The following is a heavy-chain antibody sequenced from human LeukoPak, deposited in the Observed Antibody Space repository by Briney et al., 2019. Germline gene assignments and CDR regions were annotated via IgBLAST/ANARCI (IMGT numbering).Heavy chain of an antibody. Sequence: ASVKVSCKASGYTFTGYYMHWVRQAPGQGLEWMGWINPNSGGANYAQKFQGRVTMTRDTSISTAYMELSRLRSDDTAVYYCARGLGDPPRGFDYWGQGTLVTVSS. J-gene: IGHJ4*02. CDR2: INPNSGGA. CDR1: GYTFTGYY. V-gene: IGHV1-2*02. D-gene: IGHD4-17*01. CDR3: ARGLGDPPRGFDY.